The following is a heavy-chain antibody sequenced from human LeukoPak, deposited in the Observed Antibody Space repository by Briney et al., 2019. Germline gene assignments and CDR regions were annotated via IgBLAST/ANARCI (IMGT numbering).Heavy chain of an antibody. D-gene: IGHD6-13*01. Sequence: PGGSLRLSCAASGFTFSSYGMHWVRQAPGKGLEWVAFIRYDGSNKYYADSVKGRFTISRDNAKNSLYLQMNSLRAEDTAVYYCARDRKGYSSSFGYFDYWGQGTLVTVSS. CDR1: GFTFSSYG. CDR2: IRYDGSNK. CDR3: ARDRKGYSSSFGYFDY. V-gene: IGHV3-30*02. J-gene: IGHJ4*02.